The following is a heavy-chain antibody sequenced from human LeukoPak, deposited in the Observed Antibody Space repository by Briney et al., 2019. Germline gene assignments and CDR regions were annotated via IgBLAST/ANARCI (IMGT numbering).Heavy chain of an antibody. CDR2: MNPNSGNT. V-gene: IGHV1-8*01. CDR3: ARVITIFGVVITGWFDP. J-gene: IGHJ5*02. D-gene: IGHD3-3*01. Sequence: ASVKVSCKASGYTFTSYDINWVRQATGQGLEWMGWMNPNSGNTGYAQKFQGRVTMTRNTSISTAYMGLSSLRSEDTAVYYCARVITIFGVVITGWFDPWGQGTLVTVSS. CDR1: GYTFTSYD.